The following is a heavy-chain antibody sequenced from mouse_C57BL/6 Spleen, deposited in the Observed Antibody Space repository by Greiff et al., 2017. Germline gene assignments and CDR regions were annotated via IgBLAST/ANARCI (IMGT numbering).Heavy chain of an antibody. D-gene: IGHD3-3*01. Sequence: VQLQQSGPELVKPGASVKISCKASGYSFTGYYMNWVKQSPEKSLEWIGEINPSTGGTTYNQKFKAKATLTVDKSSSTAYMQLKSLTSEDSAVYYCARWGLTGTGDYWGQGTTLTVSS. CDR1: GYSFTGYY. V-gene: IGHV1-42*01. CDR2: INPSTGGT. CDR3: ARWGLTGTGDY. J-gene: IGHJ2*01.